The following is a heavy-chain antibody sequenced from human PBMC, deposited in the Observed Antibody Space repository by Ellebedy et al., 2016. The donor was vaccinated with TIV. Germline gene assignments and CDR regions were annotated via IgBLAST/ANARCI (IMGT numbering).Heavy chain of an antibody. J-gene: IGHJ4*02. Sequence: SETLSLXXNVYGGSFSGYYWSWIRQPPGEGLAWIGEINYSGSTKYNPSLKSRVTISVDTSKNQFSLKLSSVTAADTAVYYCATNTPRTIFGVVTHDLGYWGQGTLVTVSS. CDR1: GGSFSGYY. V-gene: IGHV4-34*01. CDR3: ATNTPRTIFGVVTHDLGY. CDR2: INYSGST. D-gene: IGHD3-3*01.